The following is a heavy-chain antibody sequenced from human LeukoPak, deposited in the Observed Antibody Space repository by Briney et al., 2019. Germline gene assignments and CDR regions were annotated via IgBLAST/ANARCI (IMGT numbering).Heavy chain of an antibody. CDR2: IRGSAGNA. CDR1: GFIFSNNG. V-gene: IGHV3-23*01. D-gene: IGHD1-26*01. J-gene: IGHJ6*03. CDR3: ARDPYSGGYGDYYYYYMDV. Sequence: GGSLRLSCAASGFIFSNNGMSWVRQAPGRGLEWVSSIRGSAGNAYYADSVKGRFTISRDNSKNTLYLQMNSLRAEDTAVCYCARDPYSGGYGDYYYYYMDVWGKGTTVTISS.